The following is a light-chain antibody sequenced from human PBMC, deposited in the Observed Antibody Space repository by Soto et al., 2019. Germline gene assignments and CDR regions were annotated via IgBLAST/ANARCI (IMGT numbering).Light chain of an antibody. CDR3: QHSYNAPRT. Sequence: DIQMTQSPSSLSASVGDRVTITCRASQSISNYLSWYQQKPGKAPKLLIYDSSTLRSGVPSRFIGSVSGTDFTLTISSLQPEDFATYYCQHSYNAPRTFVQGTKLEIE. V-gene: IGKV1-39*01. CDR1: QSISNY. CDR2: DSS. J-gene: IGKJ2*01.